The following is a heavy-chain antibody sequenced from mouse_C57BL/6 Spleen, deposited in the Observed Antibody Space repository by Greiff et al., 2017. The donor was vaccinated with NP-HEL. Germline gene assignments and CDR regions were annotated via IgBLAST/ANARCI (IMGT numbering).Heavy chain of an antibody. V-gene: IGHV3-6*01. CDR1: GYSITSGYY. D-gene: IGHD2-13*01. CDR2: ISYDGSN. J-gene: IGHJ4*01. CDR3: AREGGDYFYAMDY. Sequence: EVKLQESGPGLVKPSQSLSLTCSVTGYSITSGYYWYWIRPFPGNKLAWLGYISYDGSNNYNPSLKNRISITRDTSKNQFFLTLNSVTTEDTATYYCAREGGDYFYAMDYWGQGTSVTVSS.